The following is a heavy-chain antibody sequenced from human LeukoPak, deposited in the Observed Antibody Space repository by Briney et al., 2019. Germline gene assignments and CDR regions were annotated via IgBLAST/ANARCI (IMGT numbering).Heavy chain of an antibody. V-gene: IGHV1-2*02. J-gene: IGHJ4*02. Sequence: LEASVKVSCKASGYTFTGYYMHWVRQAPGQGLEWMGWINPNSGGTNYAQKLQGRVTMTTDTSTSTAYMELRSLRSDDTAVYYCARGTVVTISGVVSVPLDYWGQGTLVTVSS. CDR2: INPNSGGT. CDR1: GYTFTGYY. D-gene: IGHD3-3*01. CDR3: ARGTVVTISGVVSVPLDY.